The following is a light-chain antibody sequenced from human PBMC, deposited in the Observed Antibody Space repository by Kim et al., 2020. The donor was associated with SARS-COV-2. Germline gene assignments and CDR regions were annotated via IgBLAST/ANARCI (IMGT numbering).Light chain of an antibody. Sequence: SYELTQPPSVSVAPGETARITCGGNKIPSKGVHWYQQKAGQAPVLVIYNVIDRPSGIPERFSGSNSGNTATLTITRVEAGDEADYYCQGWDTMGDLGVFG. V-gene: IGLV3-21*04. J-gene: IGLJ3*02. CDR1: KIPSKG. CDR3: QGWDTMGDLGV. CDR2: NVI.